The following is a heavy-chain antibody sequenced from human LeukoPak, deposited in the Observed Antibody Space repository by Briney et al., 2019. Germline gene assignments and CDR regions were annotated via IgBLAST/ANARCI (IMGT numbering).Heavy chain of an antibody. CDR2: INPNSGGT. CDR1: GYTFTGYY. Sequence: ASVKVSCKASGYTFTGYYMHWVRQAPGQGLEWMGWINPNSGGTNYAQKFQGRVTMTRDTSISTAYMELSRLRSDDTAVYYCARDRADIADGWFDPWGQGTLVTVSS. J-gene: IGHJ5*02. D-gene: IGHD6-13*01. V-gene: IGHV1-2*02. CDR3: ARDRADIADGWFDP.